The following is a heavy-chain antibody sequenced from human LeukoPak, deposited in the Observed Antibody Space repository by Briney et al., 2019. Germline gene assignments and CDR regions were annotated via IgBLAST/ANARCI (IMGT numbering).Heavy chain of an antibody. D-gene: IGHD2-2*01. Sequence: ASVKVSCKASGYTFTSYDINWVRQATGQGLEWMGWMNPNSGNTGYAQKFQGRVTMTRNTSISTAYMELRSLRSDDTAVYYCARDVDKYAVVPAAIGYWGQGTLVTVSS. CDR2: MNPNSGNT. CDR1: GYTFTSYD. V-gene: IGHV1-8*01. CDR3: ARDVDKYAVVPAAIGY. J-gene: IGHJ4*02.